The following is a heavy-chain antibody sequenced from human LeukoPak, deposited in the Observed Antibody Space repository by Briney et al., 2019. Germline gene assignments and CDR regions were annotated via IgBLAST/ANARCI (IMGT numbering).Heavy chain of an antibody. D-gene: IGHD6-13*01. CDR3: AKALGYSSSWPTFDY. Sequence: GGSLRLSCAASGFTFSSYAMSWVRQAPGKGLEWVSAISGSGGSTYYADSVKGRFTISRDNSKNTLYLQMNSLRAEDTAVYYCAKALGYSSSWPTFDYWGQGTLVTVSS. J-gene: IGHJ4*02. V-gene: IGHV3-23*01. CDR2: ISGSGGST. CDR1: GFTFSSYA.